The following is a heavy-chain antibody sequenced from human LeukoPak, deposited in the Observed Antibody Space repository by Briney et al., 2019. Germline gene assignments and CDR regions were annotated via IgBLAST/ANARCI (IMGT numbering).Heavy chain of an antibody. V-gene: IGHV4-30-4*01. J-gene: IGHJ4*02. Sequence: PSETLSLTCTVSGGSISSGDYYWSWIRQPPGKGLEWIGYIYYSGSTYYNPSLKSRVTISVDTSKNQFSLKLSSVTAADTAVYYCARDVKAAAGYFDYWGQGTLVTVSS. CDR1: GGSISSGDYY. CDR3: ARDVKAAAGYFDY. D-gene: IGHD6-13*01. CDR2: IYYSGST.